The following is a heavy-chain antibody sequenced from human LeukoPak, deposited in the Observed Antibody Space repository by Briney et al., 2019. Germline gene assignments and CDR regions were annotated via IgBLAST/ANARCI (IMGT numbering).Heavy chain of an antibody. J-gene: IGHJ4*02. CDR1: GYTFNDYH. D-gene: IGHD1-14*01. V-gene: IGHV1-2*02. CDR2: IILDSGGT. CDR3: ARRNSPTGPFDY. Sequence: ASVKVSCKASGYTFNDYHIYWVRQAPGQGLEWLGWIILDSGGTGYAQKFQGRITLTRDTSISTAFMELSGLESDDTAVYYCARRNSPTGPFDYWGQGALVTVSS.